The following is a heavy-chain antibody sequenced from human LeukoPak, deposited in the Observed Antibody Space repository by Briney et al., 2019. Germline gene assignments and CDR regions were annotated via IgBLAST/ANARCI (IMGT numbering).Heavy chain of an antibody. D-gene: IGHD2-2*01. CDR3: VRDVGQLRSDY. J-gene: IGHJ4*02. V-gene: IGHV4-38-2*02. CDR1: GYSISSDYF. CDR2: ISHSGTT. Sequence: SETLSLTCVVSGYSISSDYFWGWIRQPPGKGLEWIGTISHSGTTIYKPSLKSRLTISLDTSKNQFSLKLSSVTAADTAVYYCVRDVGQLRSDYWGQGALVTVSS.